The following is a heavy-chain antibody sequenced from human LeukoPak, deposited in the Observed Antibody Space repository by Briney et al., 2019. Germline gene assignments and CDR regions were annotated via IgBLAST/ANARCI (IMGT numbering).Heavy chain of an antibody. CDR3: ARGHCTNGVCYTNYFDY. D-gene: IGHD2-8*01. J-gene: IGHJ4*02. CDR1: GGSFSGYY. Sequence: SETLSLTCAVYGGSFSGYYWSWIRQPPGKGLEWIGEINHSGSTNYNPSLKSRVTISVDTSKNQFSLKLSSVTAADTAVYYCARGHCTNGVCYTNYFDYRGQGTLVTVSS. V-gene: IGHV4-34*01. CDR2: INHSGST.